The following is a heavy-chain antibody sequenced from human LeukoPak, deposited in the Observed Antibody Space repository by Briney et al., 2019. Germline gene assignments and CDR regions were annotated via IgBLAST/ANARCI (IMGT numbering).Heavy chain of an antibody. Sequence: TGGPLRLSCAASGFTFSSYGMHWVRQAPGKGLEWVAVISYDGSNKYYADSVKGRFTISRDNSKNTLYLQMNSLRAEDTAVYYCAKDMAAALGFDPWGQGTLVTVSS. CDR1: GFTFSSYG. D-gene: IGHD6-13*01. V-gene: IGHV3-30*18. CDR3: AKDMAAALGFDP. CDR2: ISYDGSNK. J-gene: IGHJ5*02.